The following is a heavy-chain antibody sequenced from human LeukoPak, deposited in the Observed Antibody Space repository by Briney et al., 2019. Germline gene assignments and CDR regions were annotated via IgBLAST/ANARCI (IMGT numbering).Heavy chain of an antibody. CDR1: GFTFSSYA. CDR2: ISYDGSNK. CDR3: AKAWPYAFDI. J-gene: IGHJ3*02. V-gene: IGHV3-30*18. Sequence: GGSLRLSCAASGFTFSSYAMSWVRQAPGKGLEWVAVISYDGSNKYYADSVKGRFTISRDNSKNTLYLQMNSLRAEDTAVYYCAKAWPYAFDIWGQGTMVTVSS. D-gene: IGHD5-12*01.